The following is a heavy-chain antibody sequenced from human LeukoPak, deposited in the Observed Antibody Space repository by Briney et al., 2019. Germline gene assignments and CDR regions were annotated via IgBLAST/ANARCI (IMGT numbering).Heavy chain of an antibody. J-gene: IGHJ4*02. Sequence: GGSLRLSCAASGFTVSNNYMSWVRQAPGKGLEWASVIYSGGSTYYPDSVKGRFTISRDNSKNTLFLQMNSLRAEDTAVYYCARGRVYSTGWYYFDYWGQGTLVTVSS. CDR2: IYSGGST. D-gene: IGHD6-19*01. CDR1: GFTVSNNY. CDR3: ARGRVYSTGWYYFDY. V-gene: IGHV3-66*01.